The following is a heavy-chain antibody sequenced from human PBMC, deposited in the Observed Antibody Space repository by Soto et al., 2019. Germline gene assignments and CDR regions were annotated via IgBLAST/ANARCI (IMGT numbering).Heavy chain of an antibody. D-gene: IGHD5-12*01. CDR1: GFIFSSYW. CDR3: ARQDQLLLGVATIDY. CDR2: IKQDGSEK. Sequence: EVQLVESGGGLVQPGGSLRLSRAASGFIFSSYWMSWVRQGPGKGLEWVANIKQDGSEKYYVDSARGRFTISRDNAKKSLYLQMNSLRAEDTAVYYCARQDQLLLGVATIDYWGQGTLVTVSS. J-gene: IGHJ4*02. V-gene: IGHV3-7*03.